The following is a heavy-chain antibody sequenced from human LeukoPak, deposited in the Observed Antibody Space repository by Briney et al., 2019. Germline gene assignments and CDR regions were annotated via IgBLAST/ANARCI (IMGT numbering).Heavy chain of an antibody. CDR2: ISSSGGTI. D-gene: IGHD3-10*01. J-gene: IGHJ4*02. CDR1: GFTFSDYF. CDR3: AKIPRGMIQGVYFDF. V-gene: IGHV3-11*01. Sequence: GGSLRLSCATSGFTFSDYFMSWIRQAPGKGLEWLSYISSSGGTIFYADSVKGRFTISRDNANNSLYLQMNSLRADDTAVYYCAKIPRGMIQGVYFDFWGQGTLVTVSS.